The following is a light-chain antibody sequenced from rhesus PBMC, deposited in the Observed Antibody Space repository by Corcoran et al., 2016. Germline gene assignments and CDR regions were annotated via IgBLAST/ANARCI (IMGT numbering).Light chain of an antibody. CDR2: GAS. CDR3: LQDYSPPLT. Sequence: DIQMTQSPSSLSASVGDRVTVTCRASQGINKALSWYQQKPGEAPLLLISGASSLQTGVSSRFSGTRSGTDYTLTSSSLQPEDVATYYCLQDYSPPLTFGGGTKVEIK. J-gene: IGKJ4*01. CDR1: QGINKA. V-gene: IGKV1-94*01.